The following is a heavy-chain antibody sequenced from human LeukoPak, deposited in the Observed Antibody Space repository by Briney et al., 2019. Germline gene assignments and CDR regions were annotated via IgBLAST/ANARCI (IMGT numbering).Heavy chain of an antibody. D-gene: IGHD3-22*01. CDR1: GFTFSSYG. CDR3: AKGRHYDSSGYYYFDY. J-gene: IGHJ4*02. V-gene: IGHV3-33*06. CDR2: IWYDGSNK. Sequence: GGSLRLSCAASGFTFSSYGMHWVRQAPGKGLEWVAVIWYDGSNKYYADSVKGRFTISRDNSKNTLYLQMNSLRAEDTAVYYCAKGRHYDSSGYYYFDYWGQGTLVTVSS.